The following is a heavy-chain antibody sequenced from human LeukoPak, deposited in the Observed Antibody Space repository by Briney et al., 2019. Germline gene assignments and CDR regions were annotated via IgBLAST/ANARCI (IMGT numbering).Heavy chain of an antibody. D-gene: IGHD3-22*01. CDR2: IYYTGST. CDR1: GDSTTSYY. V-gene: IGHV4-59*08. Sequence: PSETLSLTCNVSGDSTTSYYWNWIRQPPGKGLEWIGYIYYTGSTNSNPSLKSRLTISLDTSKKHFSLKLSSVTAADTAIYYCASSYFYDGNRYFDYWGQGALVTVSS. J-gene: IGHJ4*02. CDR3: ASSYFYDGNRYFDY.